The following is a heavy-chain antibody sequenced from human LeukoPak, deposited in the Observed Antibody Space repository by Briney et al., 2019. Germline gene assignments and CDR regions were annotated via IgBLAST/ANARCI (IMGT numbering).Heavy chain of an antibody. Sequence: GGSLRLSCAASGFTFRIYWMTWVRQAPGKGLEWVASINQEGNEKYSVDSVKDRFTISRDNAKNSLYLQMNSLRAEDTAVYYCARRREHGSGSDWLWGQGTLVTVSS. J-gene: IGHJ4*02. CDR1: GFTFRIYW. CDR3: ARRREHGSGSDWL. D-gene: IGHD3-10*01. V-gene: IGHV3-7*01. CDR2: INQEGNEK.